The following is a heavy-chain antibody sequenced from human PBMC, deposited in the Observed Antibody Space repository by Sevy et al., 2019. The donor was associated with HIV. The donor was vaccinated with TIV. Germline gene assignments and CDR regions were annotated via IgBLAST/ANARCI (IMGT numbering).Heavy chain of an antibody. Sequence: ASVKVSCKASGGTFSSYAISWVRQAPGQGLEWMGGIIPIFGTANYAQKFQGRVTITADESTSTAYMELSSLRSEDTAVYYCARARLLWFGETLYYYYGMDVWGQGTTVTVSS. CDR2: IIPIFGTA. CDR1: GGTFSSYA. V-gene: IGHV1-69*13. D-gene: IGHD3-10*01. J-gene: IGHJ6*02. CDR3: ARARLLWFGETLYYYYGMDV.